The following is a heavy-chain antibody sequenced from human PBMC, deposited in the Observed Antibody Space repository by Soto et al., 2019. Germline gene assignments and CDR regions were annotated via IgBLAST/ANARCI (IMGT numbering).Heavy chain of an antibody. CDR2: IIPIFGTA. D-gene: IGHD2-2*01. J-gene: IGHJ5*02. V-gene: IGHV1-69*01. CDR1: GGTFSSYA. Sequence: QVPLVQSGAEVKKPGSSVKVSCKASGGTFSSYAISWVRQAPGQGLEWMGGIIPIFGTANYAQKFQGRVTITADESTSAAYMELSSLRSEDTAVYYCARDGLVVVPAANAQNNWFDPWGQGTLVTVTS. CDR3: ARDGLVVVPAANAQNNWFDP.